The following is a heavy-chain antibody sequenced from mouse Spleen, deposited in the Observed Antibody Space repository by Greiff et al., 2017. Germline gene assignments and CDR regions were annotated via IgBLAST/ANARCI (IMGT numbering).Heavy chain of an antibody. D-gene: IGHD1-3*01. Sequence: VQLQQSGPELVKPGASVKISCKASGYTFTDYYINWVKQRPGQGLEWIGWIFPGSGSTYYNQKFKGKATLTVDKSSSTAYMLLRSLTSEDSAVYFCARAGDNYALFDDWGQGTTLTVSS. V-gene: IGHV1-75*01. J-gene: IGHJ2*01. CDR2: IFPGSGST. CDR1: GYTFTDYY. CDR3: ARAGDNYALFDD.